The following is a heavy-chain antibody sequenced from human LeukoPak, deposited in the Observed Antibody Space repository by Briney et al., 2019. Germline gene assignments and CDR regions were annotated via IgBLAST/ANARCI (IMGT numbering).Heavy chain of an antibody. CDR3: ARCGDYVWGTYRYNFDY. CDR2: INHSGST. V-gene: IGHV4-34*01. J-gene: IGHJ4*02. D-gene: IGHD3-16*02. CDR1: GGSFSGYY. Sequence: SETLSLTCAVYGGSFSGYYWSWIRQPPGKGLEWIGEINHSGSTNYNPSLKSRVTISVDTSKIQFSLKLSSVTAADTAVYYCARCGDYVWGTYRYNFDYWGQGTLVTVSS.